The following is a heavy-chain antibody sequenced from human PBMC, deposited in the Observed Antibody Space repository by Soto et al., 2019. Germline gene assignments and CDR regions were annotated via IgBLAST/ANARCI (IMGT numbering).Heavy chain of an antibody. D-gene: IGHD6-6*01. CDR3: ARERFEYSSSYFDY. Sequence: KQSQTLSLTCTVSGGSISSYYWSWIRQPPGKGLEWIGYIYYSGSTNYNPSLKSRVTISVDTSKNQFSLKLSSVTAADTAVYYCARERFEYSSSYFDYWGQGTLVTVSS. V-gene: IGHV4-59*01. CDR1: GGSISSYY. CDR2: IYYSGST. J-gene: IGHJ4*02.